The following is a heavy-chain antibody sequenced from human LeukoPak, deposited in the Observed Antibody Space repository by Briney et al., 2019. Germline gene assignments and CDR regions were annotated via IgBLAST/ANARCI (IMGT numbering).Heavy chain of an antibody. CDR3: ARDMVRGVITDY. CDR1: GFTVSSNY. Sequence: GGSLRLSCAASGFTVSSNYMSWVRQAPGKGLEWVSSISSSSSYIYYADSVKGRFTISRDNAKNSLYLQMNSLRAEDTAVYYCARDMVRGVITDYWGQGTLVTVSS. D-gene: IGHD3-10*01. CDR2: ISSSSSYI. V-gene: IGHV3-21*01. J-gene: IGHJ4*02.